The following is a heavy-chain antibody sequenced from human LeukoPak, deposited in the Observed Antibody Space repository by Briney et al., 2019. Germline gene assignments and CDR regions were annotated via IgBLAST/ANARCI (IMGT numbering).Heavy chain of an antibody. V-gene: IGHV4-34*01. CDR3: ARGFYDSSGYFGCYFDS. J-gene: IGHJ4*02. D-gene: IGHD3-22*01. CDR1: GGSFSGYY. CDR2: INHSGST. Sequence: PSETLSLTCAVYGGSFSGYYWSWIRQPPGKGLEWIGEINHSGSTNYNPSLKSRVTISVDTSKNQFSLKLSSVTAADTAVYYCARGFYDSSGYFGCYFDSWGQGTLVTVSS.